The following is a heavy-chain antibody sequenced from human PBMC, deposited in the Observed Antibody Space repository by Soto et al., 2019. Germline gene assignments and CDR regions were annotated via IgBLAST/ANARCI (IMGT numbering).Heavy chain of an antibody. D-gene: IGHD1-26*01. CDR3: AKARGINSARLITWFDP. V-gene: IGHV1-2*04. Sequence: QVHLVQSGPETRTPGASVKVSCKASGYTFIGYYIHWIRQASGQGLEWMGYINPQTGAPTYAQKFKGSATMDRDTTLRTAYIELKTLTSNDTAVYYCAKARGINSARLITWFDPWGQGTLVSVSS. J-gene: IGHJ5*02. CDR1: GYTFIGYY. CDR2: INPQTGAP.